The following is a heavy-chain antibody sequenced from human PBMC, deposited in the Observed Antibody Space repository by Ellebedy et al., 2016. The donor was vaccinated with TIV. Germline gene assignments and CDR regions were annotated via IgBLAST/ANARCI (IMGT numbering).Heavy chain of an antibody. CDR2: IYYSGSA. V-gene: IGHV4-39*01. CDR3: TNTGYSSSWYHEVDH. Sequence: SETLSLTCTVSGGSFSSSSYYWGWIRQPPGKGLDWIGYIYYSGSANYNPSLKSRATISVDTSKNQFSLVLRSVTAADTGVYFFTNTGYSSSWYHEVDHWGQGTLVTVSS. J-gene: IGHJ4*02. CDR1: GGSFSSSSYY. D-gene: IGHD6-13*01.